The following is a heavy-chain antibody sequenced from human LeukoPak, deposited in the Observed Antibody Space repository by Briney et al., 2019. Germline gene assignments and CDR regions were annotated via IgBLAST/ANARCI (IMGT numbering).Heavy chain of an antibody. CDR2: ISSTSNTI. V-gene: IGHV3-48*01. Sequence: PGGSLRLSCEASGFTFSSYAMSWVRQAPGKGLEWVSFISSTSNTIYYADSVKGRFTISRDNAKNSLYLQMNSLRAEDTAAYYCAREEGFDYWGQGTLVTVSS. CDR3: AREEGFDY. J-gene: IGHJ4*02. CDR1: GFTFSSYA.